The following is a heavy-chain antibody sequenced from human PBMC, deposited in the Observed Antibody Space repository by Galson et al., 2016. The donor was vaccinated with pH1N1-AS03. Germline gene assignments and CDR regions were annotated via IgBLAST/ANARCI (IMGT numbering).Heavy chain of an antibody. V-gene: IGHV3-30*04. D-gene: IGHD6-19*01. CDR3: ARETVVGTGFEY. CDR2: ISSDGSNK. J-gene: IGHJ4*02. CDR1: GFTLSPYA. Sequence: SLRLSCAGSGFTLSPYAMHWVRQAPGKGLEWVAVISSDGSNKYYSDSGKGRLTISRDNSKSTLYLQMNSLRAEDSAVYYCARETVVGTGFEYWGQGTLVTVSS.